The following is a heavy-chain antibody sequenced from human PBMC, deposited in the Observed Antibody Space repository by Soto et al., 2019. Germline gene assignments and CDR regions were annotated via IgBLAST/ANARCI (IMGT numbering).Heavy chain of an antibody. D-gene: IGHD1-1*01. CDR3: AQRLCDNRCDWNFGYFHF. CDR2: IYWDDAK. Sequence: QITLKESGPALVKPTQTLTLTCTFSGLSLTTTGVGVGWIRQPPGKALEWLALIYWDDAKRYSPSLKSRLTINKDTSNNQVFHTMAIIDTADTDTLYCAQRLCDNRCDWNFGYFHFWGQGALVTVSS. J-gene: IGHJ4*02. V-gene: IGHV2-5*02. CDR1: GLSLTTTGVG.